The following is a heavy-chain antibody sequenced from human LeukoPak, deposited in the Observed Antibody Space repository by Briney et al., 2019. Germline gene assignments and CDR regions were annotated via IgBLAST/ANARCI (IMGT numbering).Heavy chain of an antibody. V-gene: IGHV3-30*04. D-gene: IGHD1-20*01. CDR3: ATLTGTTGSDDY. CDR2: ISFDGRNK. CDR1: GFTFSISA. Sequence: GTSLRLSCAASGFTFSISAMHWVRQAPGKGLEWVAVISFDGRNKYYADSVKGRFTVSRDNPKSTLFLQMSTLRAEDTAVYYCATLTGTTGSDDYWGQGTLVTVSS. J-gene: IGHJ4*02.